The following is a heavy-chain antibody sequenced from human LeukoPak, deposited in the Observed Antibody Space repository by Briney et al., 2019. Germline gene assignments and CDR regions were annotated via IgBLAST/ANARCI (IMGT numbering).Heavy chain of an antibody. Sequence: ASVKVSCKVSGYTLTELSMHWVRQAPGKGLEWMGGFDPEDGETICAQKFQGRVTMTEDTSTDTAYMELSSLRSEGTAVYYCATPGPMSTGVGYWGQGTLVTVSS. D-gene: IGHD3-16*01. V-gene: IGHV1-24*01. CDR2: FDPEDGET. J-gene: IGHJ4*02. CDR1: GYTLTELS. CDR3: ATPGPMSTGVGY.